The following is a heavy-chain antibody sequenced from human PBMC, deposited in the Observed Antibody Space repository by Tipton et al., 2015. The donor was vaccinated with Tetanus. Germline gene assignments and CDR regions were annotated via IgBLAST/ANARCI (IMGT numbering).Heavy chain of an antibody. CDR2: IYYSGST. V-gene: IGHV4-61*01. CDR1: GGSVSSGSYY. D-gene: IGHD2-2*01. J-gene: IGHJ5*02. Sequence: TLSLTCTVSGGSVSSGSYYWSWIRQPPGKGLEWIGYIYYSGSTNYNPSLKSRVTISVDTSKNQFSLKLSSVTAAVTAVYYCASSSSTRLVWFVPWGQGTLVTVST. CDR3: ASSSSTRLVWFVP.